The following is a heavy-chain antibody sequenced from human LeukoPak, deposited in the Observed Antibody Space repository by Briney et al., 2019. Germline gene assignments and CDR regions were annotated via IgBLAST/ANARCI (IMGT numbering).Heavy chain of an antibody. CDR2: INHSGST. Sequence: SETLSLTCAVYGGSFSGYYWSWIRQPPGKGLEWIGEINHSGSTNYNPSLKSRVTISVDTSKNQFSLKLSSATAADTAVYYCASGHRTSGYFDYWGQGTLVTVSS. CDR1: GGSFSGYY. V-gene: IGHV4-34*01. CDR3: ASGHRTSGYFDY. D-gene: IGHD3-10*01. J-gene: IGHJ4*02.